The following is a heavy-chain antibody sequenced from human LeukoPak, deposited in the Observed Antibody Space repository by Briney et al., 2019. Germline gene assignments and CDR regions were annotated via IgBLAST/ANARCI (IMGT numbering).Heavy chain of an antibody. CDR1: GFTFSSYW. J-gene: IGHJ4*02. CDR3: ARNRLGTNGGYFDY. V-gene: IGHV3-23*01. CDR2: ISNGGGST. D-gene: IGHD7-27*01. Sequence: GGSLRLSCAASGFTFSSYWMIWVRQAPGKGLEWVSIISNGGGSTYYADSVKGRFTISRDNSKNTLYLQMNSLRAEDTAVYYCARNRLGTNGGYFDYWGQGTLVTVSS.